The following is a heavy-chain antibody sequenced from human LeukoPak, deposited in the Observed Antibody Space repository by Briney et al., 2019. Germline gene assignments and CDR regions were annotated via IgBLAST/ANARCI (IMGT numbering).Heavy chain of an antibody. Sequence: GGALRLSCAASGFRFSNNWMTWVRQASGRGLEWVANIKEDGSEKHYVEFVKGRFTISRDNAKNSMYLQMNSLRADDTAVYYCARLLSGSYWSLGHYFDYWGQGALVTVSS. CDR2: IKEDGSEK. J-gene: IGHJ4*02. V-gene: IGHV3-7*01. CDR3: ARLLSGSYWSLGHYFDY. CDR1: GFRFSNNW. D-gene: IGHD1-26*01.